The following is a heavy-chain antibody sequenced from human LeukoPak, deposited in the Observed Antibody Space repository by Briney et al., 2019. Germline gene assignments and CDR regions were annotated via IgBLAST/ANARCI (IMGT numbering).Heavy chain of an antibody. CDR2: INPNSGGT. Sequence: ASVKVSCKASGYTFTGYYMHWVRQAPGQGLEWMGWINPNSGGTNYAQKFQGRVTMTRDTSISTAYMELSKVRSDHTAVYYCARDLARMGSGWYYYYYGMDVWGQGTTVPGSS. CDR3: ARDLARMGSGWYYYYYGMDV. V-gene: IGHV1-2*02. J-gene: IGHJ6*02. CDR1: GYTFTGYY. D-gene: IGHD6-19*01.